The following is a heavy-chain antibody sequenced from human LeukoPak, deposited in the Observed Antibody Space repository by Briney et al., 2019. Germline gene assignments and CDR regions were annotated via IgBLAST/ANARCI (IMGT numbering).Heavy chain of an antibody. D-gene: IGHD4-17*01. V-gene: IGHV3-30-3*01. CDR3: ARETTVYYGWFDP. CDR2: ISDDGSNK. CDR1: GFTFSSSS. Sequence: PTGGSLRLSCAASGFTFSSSSMNWVRQAPGKGLEWVAVISDDGSNKYYADSVKGRFTISRDNSKNTLYLQMNSLRAEDTAVYYCARETTVYYGWFDPWGQGTLVTVSS. J-gene: IGHJ5*02.